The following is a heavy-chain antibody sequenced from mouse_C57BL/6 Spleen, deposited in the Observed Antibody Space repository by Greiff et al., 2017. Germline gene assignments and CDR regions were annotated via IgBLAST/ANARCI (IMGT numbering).Heavy chain of an antibody. CDR2: IRNKANGYTT. CDR1: GFTFTDYY. Sequence: EVKLEESGGGLVQPGGSLSLSCAASGFTFTDYYMSWVRQPPGKALEWLGFIRNKANGYTTEYSASVKGRFTISRDNSQSILYLQMNALRAEDSATYYCASGGLRRGDYWGQGTSVTVSS. J-gene: IGHJ4*01. V-gene: IGHV7-3*01. D-gene: IGHD2-2*01. CDR3: ASGGLRRGDY.